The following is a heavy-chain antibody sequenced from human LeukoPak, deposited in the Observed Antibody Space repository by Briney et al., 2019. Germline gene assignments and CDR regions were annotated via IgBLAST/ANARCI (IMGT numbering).Heavy chain of an antibody. J-gene: IGHJ4*02. CDR1: GGTFSSYA. CDR2: VIPDSGNT. D-gene: IGHD1-14*01. CDR3: AKDRGGTGDFDY. Sequence: ASVKVSCKASGGTFSSYAISWVRQAPGQRLEWMGWVIPDSGNTEYSENFQGRVAITSDTSASTAYMELSSLRSEDTAMYYCAKDRGGTGDFDYWGQGTLVTVSS. V-gene: IGHV1-3*01.